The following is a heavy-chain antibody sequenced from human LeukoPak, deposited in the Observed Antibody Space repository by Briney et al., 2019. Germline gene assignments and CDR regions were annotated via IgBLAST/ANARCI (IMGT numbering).Heavy chain of an antibody. V-gene: IGHV4-59*12. CDR3: ARVNVAETTYYDFWSGYSAQRFDY. Sequence: PSETLSLTCTVSGGSISSYYWSWIRQPPGKGLEWIGGVYYSGSTYNNPSLKSRVTISVDTSKNQFSLKLSSVTAADTAVYYCARVNVAETTYYDFWSGYSAQRFDYWGQGTLVTVSS. D-gene: IGHD3-3*01. CDR2: VYYSGST. CDR1: GGSISSYY. J-gene: IGHJ4*02.